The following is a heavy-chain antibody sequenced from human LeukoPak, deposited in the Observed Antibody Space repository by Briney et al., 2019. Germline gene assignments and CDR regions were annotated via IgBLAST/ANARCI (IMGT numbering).Heavy chain of an antibody. CDR3: ATTRDNYENSGYTLLQD. CDR1: GSTFSTYA. J-gene: IGHJ1*01. V-gene: IGHV1-69*13. CDR2: IIPILGTS. D-gene: IGHD3-22*01. Sequence: SVKVSCKASGSTFSTYAINWVRQAPGQGLEWLGGIIPILGTSNYAQSFQGRVTITADESSGTAYMALSSLRSEDTAIYYCATTRDNYENSGYTLLQDWGQGTLVTVSS.